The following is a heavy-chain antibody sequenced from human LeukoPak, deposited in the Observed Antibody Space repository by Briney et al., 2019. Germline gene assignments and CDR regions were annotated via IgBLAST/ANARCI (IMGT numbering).Heavy chain of an antibody. Sequence: SETLSLTCTVSGGSISSYSYYWGWNRQAPGKGLELIGSIYYAGNTYYNPSLKSRVTIFADTSKNQFSLKLSSVTAADTAVYYCATPGIAAAGTLNWGQGILVTVSS. J-gene: IGHJ4*02. CDR2: IYYAGNT. V-gene: IGHV4-39*01. D-gene: IGHD6-13*01. CDR1: GGSISSYSYY. CDR3: ATPGIAAAGTLN.